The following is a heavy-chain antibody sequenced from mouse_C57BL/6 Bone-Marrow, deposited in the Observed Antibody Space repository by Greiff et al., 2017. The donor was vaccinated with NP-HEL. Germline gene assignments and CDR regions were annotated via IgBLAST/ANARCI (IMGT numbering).Heavy chain of an antibody. D-gene: IGHD2-4*01. J-gene: IGHJ3*01. CDR3: ARSQSYYDYWFAY. CDR1: GYTFTSYG. Sequence: VKLQESGAELARPGASVKLSCKASGYTFTSYGISWVKQRTGQGLEWIGEIYPRSGNTYYNEKFKGKATLTADKSSSTAYMELRSLTSEDSAVYFCARSQSYYDYWFAYWGQGTLVTVSA. V-gene: IGHV1-81*01. CDR2: IYPRSGNT.